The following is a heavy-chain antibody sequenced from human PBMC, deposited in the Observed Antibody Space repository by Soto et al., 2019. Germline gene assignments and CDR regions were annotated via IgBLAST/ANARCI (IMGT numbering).Heavy chain of an antibody. Sequence: SVKVSCKASGGTFSSYAISWVRQAPGQGLEWMGGIIPIFGTANYAQKFQGRVTITADESTSTAYMELSSLRSEDTAVYYCVRDRGDYYDSSGYSNWFDPWGQGTLVTVSS. V-gene: IGHV1-69*13. D-gene: IGHD3-22*01. CDR3: VRDRGDYYDSSGYSNWFDP. CDR2: IIPIFGTA. CDR1: GGTFSSYA. J-gene: IGHJ5*02.